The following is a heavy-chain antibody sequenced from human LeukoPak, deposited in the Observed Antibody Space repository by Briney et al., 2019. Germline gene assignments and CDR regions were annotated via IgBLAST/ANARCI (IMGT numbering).Heavy chain of an antibody. V-gene: IGHV4-59*01. CDR3: AQIIHQTTDTGDFDY. D-gene: IGHD1-14*01. CDR1: GGSIVSYY. Sequence: SETLSLTCTVSGGSIVSYYWNWIRQPPGKGLEWIGYTYYTGITNYNPSLKTRVTISADTSKNQVSLRLTSVNAADTAVYYCAQIIHQTTDTGDFDYWGQGILVTVSS. CDR2: TYYTGIT. J-gene: IGHJ4*02.